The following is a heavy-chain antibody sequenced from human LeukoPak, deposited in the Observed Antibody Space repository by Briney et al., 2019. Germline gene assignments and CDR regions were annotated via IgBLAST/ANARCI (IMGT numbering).Heavy chain of an antibody. J-gene: IGHJ4*02. D-gene: IGHD5-24*01. CDR1: GFTFSDYY. V-gene: IGHV3-11*05. CDR3: ARDGDMSTITAFDY. CDR2: ISSSSSYT. Sequence: GGSLRLSCAASGFTFSDYYMSWIRQAPGKGLDWVSYISSSSSYTNYAGSVKGRFTISRDNTKNSLYLQMNSLRAEDPAVYYCARDGDMSTITAFDYWGQGTLVTVSS.